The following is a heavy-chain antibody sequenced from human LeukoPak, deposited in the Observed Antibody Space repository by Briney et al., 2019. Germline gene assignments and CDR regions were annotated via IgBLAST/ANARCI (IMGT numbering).Heavy chain of an antibody. CDR2: IKSKTDGETT. D-gene: IGHD3-10*01. CDR3: TSSMVRGVYFDY. CDR1: GFTFSNVW. J-gene: IGHJ4*02. Sequence: PGGSLRLSCAASGFTFSNVWMSWVRQAPGKGLEWVGRIKSKTDGETTDYAAPVKGRFTISRDDSKKTLYLQMNSLKTEDTGVYYCTSSMVRGVYFDYWGQGTLVTVSS. V-gene: IGHV3-15*01.